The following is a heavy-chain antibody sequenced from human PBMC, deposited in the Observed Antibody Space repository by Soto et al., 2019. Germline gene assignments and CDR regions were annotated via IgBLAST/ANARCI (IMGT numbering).Heavy chain of an antibody. CDR3: VGGTDCATVDACHRYFDA. V-gene: IGHV4-30-4*01. J-gene: IGHJ4*02. Sequence: QVRLQESGPGLVKPSQTLSLTCTVSGGSLNSDSYHWGWIRQPPGKGLEWIGYIYSSGSTYSNPSLKSPVAMSVDTSQNHFSLTLTSVTAADTAVYFCVGGTDCATVDACHRYFDAWGQGIPVAVSS. D-gene: IGHD2-15*01. CDR1: GGSLNSDSYH. CDR2: IYSSGST.